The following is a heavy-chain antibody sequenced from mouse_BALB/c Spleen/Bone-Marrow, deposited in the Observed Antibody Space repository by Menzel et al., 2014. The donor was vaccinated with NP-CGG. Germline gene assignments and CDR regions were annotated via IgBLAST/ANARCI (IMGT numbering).Heavy chain of an antibody. CDR2: IYPGNSDT. CDR1: GYTFTSYW. V-gene: IGHV1-5*01. CDR3: TRVITAVLATRAMDY. Sequence: EVKLVESGTVLARPGALVKMSCKASGYTFTSYWMHWVKQRPGQGLEWIGAIYPGNSDTSYNQKFKGKAKLTAVTSTSTAYMELGSLTNEDSAVYYCTRVITAVLATRAMDYWGQGSSVTVSS. J-gene: IGHJ4*01. D-gene: IGHD1-1*01.